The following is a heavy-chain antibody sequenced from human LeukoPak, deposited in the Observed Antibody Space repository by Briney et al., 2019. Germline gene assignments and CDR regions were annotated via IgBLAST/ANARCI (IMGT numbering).Heavy chain of an antibody. V-gene: IGHV1-18*01. D-gene: IGHD3-3*01. J-gene: IGHJ6*03. CDR3: ARTLRFLDTYYYYYMDV. CDR2: ISAYNGNT. CDR1: GYTFTSYG. Sequence: GASVKVSCKASGYTFTSYGISWVRQASGQGLEWMGWISAYNGNTNYAQKLQGRVTMTTDTSTSTAYMELRSLRSDDTAVYYCARTLRFLDTYYYYYMDVWGKGTTVTVSS.